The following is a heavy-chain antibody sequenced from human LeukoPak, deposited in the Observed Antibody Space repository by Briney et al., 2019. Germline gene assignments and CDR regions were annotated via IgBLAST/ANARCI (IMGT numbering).Heavy chain of an antibody. CDR2: IYTSGNP. V-gene: IGHV4-4*07. D-gene: IGHD4/OR15-4a*01. CDR3: AGSYGAANWYFHL. CDR1: GGSISSYY. J-gene: IGHJ2*01. Sequence: PSETLSLTCTVSGGSISSYYWSWIRQPAGKGLEWIGRIYTSGNPNYNPSLKSRATLSVDTSKNHFSLRLTSLTAADTAVYYCAGSYGAANWYFHLWGRGTLVTVSS.